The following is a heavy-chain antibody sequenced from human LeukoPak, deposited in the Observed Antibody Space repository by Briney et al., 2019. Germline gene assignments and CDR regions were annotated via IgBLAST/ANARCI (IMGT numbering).Heavy chain of an antibody. CDR1: GYIFTTYY. CDR2: INPSGGTT. Sequence: ASVKVSCKASGYIFTTYYIHWVRQAPGQGLEWMGIINPSGGTTTYAQNFQGRLTMTRDTSISTAYMELSRLRSDDTAVYYCARMRVGYCSSTSCYWFDPWGQGTLVTVPS. J-gene: IGHJ5*02. V-gene: IGHV1-46*01. CDR3: ARMRVGYCSSTSCYWFDP. D-gene: IGHD2-2*01.